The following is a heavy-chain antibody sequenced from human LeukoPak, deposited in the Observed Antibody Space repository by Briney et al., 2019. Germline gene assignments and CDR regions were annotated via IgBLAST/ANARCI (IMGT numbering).Heavy chain of an antibody. CDR3: AKDPGVVVVAATGLDY. CDR1: GFTFSSYG. D-gene: IGHD2-15*01. Sequence: GGSLRLSCAASGFTFSSYGMHWVRQAPGKGLEWVAVISYDGSNKYYADPVKGRFTISRDNSKNTLYLQMNSLRAEDTAVYYCAKDPGVVVVAATGLDYWGQGTLVTVSS. CDR2: ISYDGSNK. V-gene: IGHV3-30*18. J-gene: IGHJ4*02.